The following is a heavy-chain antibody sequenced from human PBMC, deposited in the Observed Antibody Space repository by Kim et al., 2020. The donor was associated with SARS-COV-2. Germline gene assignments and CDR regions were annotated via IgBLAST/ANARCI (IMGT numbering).Heavy chain of an antibody. Sequence: SETLSLTCTVSGGSISSSSYYWGWIRQPPGKGLAWIALIYYTGTSFFNPSLKSRVTITVDTSRNQFSLKLSSVTAADTAIYYCATTLGYTSGWFDYWGRG. CDR2: IYYTGTS. CDR3: ATTLGYTSGWFDY. CDR1: GGSISSSSYY. D-gene: IGHD6-19*01. V-gene: IGHV4-39*01. J-gene: IGHJ4*02.